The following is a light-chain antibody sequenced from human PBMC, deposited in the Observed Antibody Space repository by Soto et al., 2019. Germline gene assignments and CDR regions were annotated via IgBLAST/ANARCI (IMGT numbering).Light chain of an antibody. J-gene: IGLJ3*02. V-gene: IGLV4-69*01. CDR3: QTWGTGIWV. CDR1: SGHSSYA. CDR2: LNSDGSH. Sequence: QPVLTQSPSASASLGASVKLTCTLSSGHSSYAIAWHQQQPEKGPRYLMKLNSDGSHSKGDGSPDRFSGSSSGAERYPTISSLQSEDEADYYCQTWGTGIWVFGGGTKLTVL.